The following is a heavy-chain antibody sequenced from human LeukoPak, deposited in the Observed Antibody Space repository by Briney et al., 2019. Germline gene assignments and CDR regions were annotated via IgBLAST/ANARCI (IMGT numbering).Heavy chain of an antibody. CDR3: ARDSGELLHAFDI. D-gene: IGHD1-26*01. CDR2: ISSSSSYI. CDR1: EFTFSNFW. Sequence: GGSLRLSCAASEFTFSNFWMSWVRQAPGKGLEWVSSISSSSSYIYYADSVKGRFTISRDNAKNSLYLQMNSLRAEDTAVYYCARDSGELLHAFDIWGQGTMVTVSS. J-gene: IGHJ3*02. V-gene: IGHV3-21*01.